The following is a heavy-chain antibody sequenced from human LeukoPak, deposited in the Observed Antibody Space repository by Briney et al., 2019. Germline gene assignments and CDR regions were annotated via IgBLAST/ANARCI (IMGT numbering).Heavy chain of an antibody. D-gene: IGHD2-15*01. CDR3: ARDPYCSGGSCYWRAYWYFDL. CDR2: IYYSGST. Sequence: SQTLSPTCTVSGGSISSGDYYWSWIRQPPGKGLEWIGYIYYSGSTYYNPSLKSRVTISVDTSKNQFSLKLSSVTAADTAVYYCARDPYCSGGSCYWRAYWYFDLWGRGTLVTVSS. J-gene: IGHJ2*01. V-gene: IGHV4-30-4*01. CDR1: GGSISSGDYY.